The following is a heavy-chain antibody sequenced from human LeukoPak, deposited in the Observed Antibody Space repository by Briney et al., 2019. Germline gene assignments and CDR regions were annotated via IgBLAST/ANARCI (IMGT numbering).Heavy chain of an antibody. V-gene: IGHV1-46*01. J-gene: IGHJ4*02. CDR3: ARDRARGYDYVWGSYPDY. Sequence: APVKVSCKASGYTFTSYYMHWVRQAPGQGLEWMGIINPSGGSTSYAQKFQGGVTMTRDTSTSTVYMELSSLRSEDTAVYYCARDRARGYDYVWGSYPDYWGQGTLVTVSS. D-gene: IGHD3-16*02. CDR1: GYTFTSYY. CDR2: INPSGGST.